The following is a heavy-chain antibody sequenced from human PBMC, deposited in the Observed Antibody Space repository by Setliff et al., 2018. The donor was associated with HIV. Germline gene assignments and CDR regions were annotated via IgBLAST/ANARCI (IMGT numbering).Heavy chain of an antibody. V-gene: IGHV4-38-2*01. CDR3: ARRIYGNNPYFDY. D-gene: IGHD4-17*01. J-gene: IGHJ4*02. CDR2: LYHSGTN. Sequence: SETLSLTCAVSGYSISSGYFWGWIRQPPGKGLEWIGSLYHSGTNFYNPSLKSRVTISLDTSTNRFSLKLNSVTAADTAIYYCARRIYGNNPYFDYWSQGTLVTVSS. CDR1: GYSISSGYF.